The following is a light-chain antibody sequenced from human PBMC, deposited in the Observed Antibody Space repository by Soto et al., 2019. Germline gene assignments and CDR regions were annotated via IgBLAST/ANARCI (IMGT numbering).Light chain of an antibody. Sequence: DIQMTPSPSSLSASVRDRFTITCQASQDISNYLNGYQQKPGKAPKLLIYDASNLETGVTSRFSGSGSGTDFTITISSLQPEDIATYYGQQYDNLPSYTFGQGTKLEIK. V-gene: IGKV1-33*01. CDR3: QQYDNLPSYT. CDR1: QDISNY. CDR2: DAS. J-gene: IGKJ2*01.